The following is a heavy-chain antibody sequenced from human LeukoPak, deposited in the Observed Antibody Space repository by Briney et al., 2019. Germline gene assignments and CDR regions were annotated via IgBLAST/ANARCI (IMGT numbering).Heavy chain of an antibody. J-gene: IGHJ6*03. CDR3: GSGRDYSYYMDV. Sequence: SETLSRTCTVAGFSSSSGGYYWSWIRQHLGKVLEWIGYIYYSGSPYYNPSLKSRVTISVDTSKNQFSLKLSSVTAADTAVYYCGSGRDYSYYMDVWGKGTTVTVPS. CDR1: GFSSSSGGYY. V-gene: IGHV4-31*03. D-gene: IGHD2-15*01. CDR2: IYYSGSP.